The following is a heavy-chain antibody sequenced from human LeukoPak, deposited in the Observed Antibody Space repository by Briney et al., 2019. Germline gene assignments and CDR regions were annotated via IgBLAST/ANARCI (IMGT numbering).Heavy chain of an antibody. Sequence: GGSLRLSCAASGFTFSSYDMSWVRLAPGKGLEWVSAISGSGGSTHYADSVKGRFTISRDNSKNTLYLQMNSLRAEDTAVYYCANNYYGSGSYNNPRGYWGQGTLVTVSS. CDR2: ISGSGGST. CDR1: GFTFSSYD. CDR3: ANNYYGSGSYNNPRGY. J-gene: IGHJ4*02. V-gene: IGHV3-23*01. D-gene: IGHD3-10*01.